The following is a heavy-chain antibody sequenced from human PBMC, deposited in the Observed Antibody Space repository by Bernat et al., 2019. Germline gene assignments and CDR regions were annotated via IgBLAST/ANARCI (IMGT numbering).Heavy chain of an antibody. J-gene: IGHJ4*02. V-gene: IGHV3-33*01. D-gene: IGHD6-19*01. Sequence: QVQLVESGGGVVQPGRSLRLSCAASGFTFDNYAMHWVRQAPGKGLEWVAVIWYGGSNQPYASSVKGRFTITRDDSKNRMELQMSSRRAADTAVYYCAGTFPEYAGGWCLDSWGQGTLVTVSS. CDR2: IWYGGSNQ. CDR1: GFTFDNYA. CDR3: AGTFPEYAGGWCLDS.